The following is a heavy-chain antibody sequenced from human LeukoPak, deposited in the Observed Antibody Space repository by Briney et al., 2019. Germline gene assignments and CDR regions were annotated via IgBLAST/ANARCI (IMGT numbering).Heavy chain of an antibody. D-gene: IGHD6-6*01. CDR2: TSGSGGST. CDR3: AKGTARPDTNWFDP. CDR1: GFTFSSYA. J-gene: IGHJ5*02. V-gene: IGHV3-23*01. Sequence: HSGGSLRLSCAASGFTFSSYAMSWVRQAPGKGLEWVSATSGSGGSTYYADSVKGRFTISRDNSKNTLYLQMNSLRAEDTAVYYCAKGTARPDTNWFDPWGQGTLVTVSS.